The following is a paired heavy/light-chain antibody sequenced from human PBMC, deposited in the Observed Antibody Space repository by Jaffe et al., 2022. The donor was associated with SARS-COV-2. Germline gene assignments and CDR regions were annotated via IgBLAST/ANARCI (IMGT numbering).Light chain of an antibody. Sequence: EIVLTQSPATLSLSPGERATLSCRASQSIRDLLAWYQHKPGQAPRLVIYDARNRAPGIPARFSGSGSGTDFILTINSLEPEDFAVYYCLQRSSWPPVTFGGGTKVEIK. CDR1: QSIRDL. CDR2: DAR. CDR3: LQRSSWPPVT. J-gene: IGKJ4*01. V-gene: IGKV3-11*01.
Heavy chain of an antibody. Sequence: EVQVLESGGGLAQPGESLRLSCVASGFTFSGYVMTWVRQAPGKGLECVAVITGNGDKTYYADSVKGRFTISRDNSRNTVYLQMNSLRVEDTAVYYCANSPPNSFFGIEADQWGQGTLVTVSS. V-gene: IGHV3-23*01. J-gene: IGHJ4*02. D-gene: IGHD3-3*01. CDR2: ITGNGDKT. CDR1: GFTFSGYV. CDR3: ANSPPNSFFGIEADQ.